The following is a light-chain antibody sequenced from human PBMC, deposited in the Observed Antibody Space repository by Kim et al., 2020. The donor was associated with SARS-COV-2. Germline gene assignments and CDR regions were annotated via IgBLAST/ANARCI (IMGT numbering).Light chain of an antibody. CDR2: SVS. Sequence: SPGERPPLSCRTSQRVCSHCLAWYQQKPGQAPRLLIYSVSTRATGIPDRFSGSGSGTDFTLTISRLAPEDFAVYYCQQYGIAPPYTFGQGTKLEI. CDR1: QRVCSHC. CDR3: QQYGIAPPYT. J-gene: IGKJ2*01. V-gene: IGKV3-20*01.